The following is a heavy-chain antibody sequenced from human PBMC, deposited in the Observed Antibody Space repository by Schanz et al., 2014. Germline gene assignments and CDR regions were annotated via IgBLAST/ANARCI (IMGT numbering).Heavy chain of an antibody. CDR3: ARSRSGFYFDY. Sequence: EVQLVESGGGLVQPGGSLRLSCAASGFTFSSYSMNWVRQAPGKGLEWVSYISSASSTINYADSVKGRFTISRDNSKNTVHLQMNSLRAEDTAVYYCARSRSGFYFDYWGQGTLVTVSS. CDR1: GFTFSSYS. V-gene: IGHV3-48*01. D-gene: IGHD1-26*01. CDR2: ISSASSTI. J-gene: IGHJ4*02.